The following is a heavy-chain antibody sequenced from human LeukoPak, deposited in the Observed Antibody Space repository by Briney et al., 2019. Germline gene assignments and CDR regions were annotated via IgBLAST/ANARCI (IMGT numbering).Heavy chain of an antibody. CDR3: ARRGIGSATYYKGDFDV. CDR1: VGSFNGYF. J-gene: IGHJ5*02. V-gene: IGHV4-34*01. Sequence: KPSETLSLTCAVYVGSFNGYFWSWIRQPPGKGLEWVGEINHNGNTNYNPSLQSRLTISVDTSKNQFSLRMTSVTAADTAVYYCARRGIGSATYYKGDFDVWGQGSLVTVSS. CDR2: INHNGNT. D-gene: IGHD3-10*01.